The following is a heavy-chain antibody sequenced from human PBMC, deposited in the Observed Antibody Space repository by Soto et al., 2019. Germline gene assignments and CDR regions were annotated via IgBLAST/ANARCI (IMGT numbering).Heavy chain of an antibody. CDR2: IYYSGST. CDR3: ARGGEPKHDFWSGYYDY. V-gene: IGHV4-59*01. Sequence: SETLSLTCTVSGGSISSYYWSWIRQPPGKGLEWIGYIYYSGSTNYNPSLKSRVTISVDTSKNQFSLKLSSVTAADTAVYYCARGGEPKHDFWSGYYDYWGQGTLVTVSS. CDR1: GGSISSYY. D-gene: IGHD3-3*01. J-gene: IGHJ4*02.